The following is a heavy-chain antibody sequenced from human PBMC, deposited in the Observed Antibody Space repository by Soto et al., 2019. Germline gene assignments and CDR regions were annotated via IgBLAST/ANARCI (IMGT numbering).Heavy chain of an antibody. J-gene: IGHJ4*02. CDR3: ARGPPYYDFWSGYY. D-gene: IGHD3-3*01. CDR1: GFTFNIYS. Sequence: GGSLSLSCAASGFTFNIYSMNLVRQAPGKGLEWVSPISSSSSYIYYADSVKGRFTISRDNAKNSLYLQMNSLRAEDTAVYYCARGPPYYDFWSGYYWGQGTLVTVSS. CDR2: ISSSSSYI. V-gene: IGHV3-21*01.